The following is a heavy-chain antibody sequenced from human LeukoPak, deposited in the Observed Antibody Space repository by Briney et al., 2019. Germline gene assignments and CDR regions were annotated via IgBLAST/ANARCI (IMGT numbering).Heavy chain of an antibody. D-gene: IGHD3-22*01. CDR3: AKLKHHYDSSGFGIDY. Sequence: GKSLRLSCAASGFTLNTCGMHWVRQAPGKGLEWVSFISYDGSRKYYADSVKGRFTISRDNSKNTLYVEMNSLRAEDTAVYYCAKLKHHYDSSGFGIDYWGQGTLVTVSS. J-gene: IGHJ4*02. V-gene: IGHV3-30*18. CDR2: ISYDGSRK. CDR1: GFTLNTCG.